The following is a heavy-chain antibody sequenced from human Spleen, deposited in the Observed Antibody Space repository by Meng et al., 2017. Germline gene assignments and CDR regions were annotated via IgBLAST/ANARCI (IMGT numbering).Heavy chain of an antibody. D-gene: IGHD3-16*02. CDR3: ARGNLYYDYVWGSYRSRSGAFDI. Sequence: GSLRLSCTVSGDSITSAVYYWGWIRQPPGKGLEWIATVYYSGTSYYNPSLKSRVTISVDTSKSQFALKVTSVTAADTAVYYCARGNLYYDYVWGSYRSRSGAFDIWGQGTMVTVSS. CDR2: VYYSGTS. CDR1: GDSITSAVYY. V-gene: IGHV4-39*06. J-gene: IGHJ3*02.